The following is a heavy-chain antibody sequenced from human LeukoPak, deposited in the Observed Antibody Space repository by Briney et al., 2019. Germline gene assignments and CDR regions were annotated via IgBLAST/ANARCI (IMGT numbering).Heavy chain of an antibody. Sequence: ASVKVSCKASGYTFTGYYMHWVRQAPGQGLESMGWINPNSGGTNYAQKFQGRVTMTRDTSISTAYMELSRLRSDDTAVYYCARDSNAILAWLDYWGQGTLVTVSS. CDR3: ARDSNAILAWLDY. V-gene: IGHV1-2*02. J-gene: IGHJ4*02. D-gene: IGHD3-9*01. CDR1: GYTFTGYY. CDR2: INPNSGGT.